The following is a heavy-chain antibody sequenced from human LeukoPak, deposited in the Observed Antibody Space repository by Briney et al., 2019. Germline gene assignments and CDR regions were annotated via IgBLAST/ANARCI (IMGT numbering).Heavy chain of an antibody. CDR1: GFTFSSYG. D-gene: IGHD6-19*01. CDR2: ISYDGSNK. CDR3: AKDPDSSGS. Sequence: PGGSLRLSCAASGFTFSSYGMHWVRQAPGKGLEWVAVISYDGSNKYYADSVKGRFTISRDNSKNTLYLQMNSLRAEDTAVYYCAKDPDSSGSWGQGTLVTVSS. J-gene: IGHJ5*02. V-gene: IGHV3-30*18.